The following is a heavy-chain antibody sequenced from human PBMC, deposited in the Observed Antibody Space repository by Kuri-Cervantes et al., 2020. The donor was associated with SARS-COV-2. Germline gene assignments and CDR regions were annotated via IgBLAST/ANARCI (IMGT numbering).Heavy chain of an antibody. CDR3: AKGWLLHNWFDP. V-gene: IGHV4-39*01. Sequence: SETLSLTCTVSGDSLSSSSYYWGWIRQPPGKGLEWIGNIYYSGSTYYNPSLKSRVTISVDTSKNQFSLKLSSVTAADTAVYYCAKGWLLHNWFDPWGQGTLVTVSS. D-gene: IGHD3-22*01. J-gene: IGHJ5*02. CDR2: IYYSGST. CDR1: GDSLSSSSYY.